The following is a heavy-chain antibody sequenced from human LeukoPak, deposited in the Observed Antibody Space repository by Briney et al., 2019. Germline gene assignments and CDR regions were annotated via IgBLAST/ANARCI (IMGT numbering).Heavy chain of an antibody. Sequence: SETLSLTCAVYGGSFSGYYWSWIRQPPGKGLEWIGEINHSGSTNYNPSLKSRVTISVDTSKNQFSLKLTSVTAADTAVYYCARGDCSSTICYSPMDVWGKGTTVTVSS. D-gene: IGHD2-2*01. J-gene: IGHJ6*03. CDR1: GGSFSGYY. CDR3: ARGDCSSTICYSPMDV. V-gene: IGHV4-34*01. CDR2: INHSGST.